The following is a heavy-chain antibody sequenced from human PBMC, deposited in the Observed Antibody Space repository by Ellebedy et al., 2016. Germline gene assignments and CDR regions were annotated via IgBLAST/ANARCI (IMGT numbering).Heavy chain of an antibody. J-gene: IGHJ6*02. Sequence: SETLSLXXTVSGYSISSGYYWGWIRQPPGKGLEWIGSIYHSGSTYYNPSLKSRVTISVDTSKNQFSLKLSSVTAADTAVYYCARHGDTAMVSNGMDVWGQGTTVTVSS. V-gene: IGHV4-38-2*02. CDR2: IYHSGST. D-gene: IGHD5-18*01. CDR1: GYSISSGYY. CDR3: ARHGDTAMVSNGMDV.